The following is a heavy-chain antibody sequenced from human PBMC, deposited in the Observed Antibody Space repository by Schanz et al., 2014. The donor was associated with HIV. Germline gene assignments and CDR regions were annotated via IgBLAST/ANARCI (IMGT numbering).Heavy chain of an antibody. CDR1: GFTFSSYG. Sequence: QVQLVESGGGVVQPGRSLRLSCAASGFTFSSYGMHWVRQAPGKGLEWVAVIWYDGSNKYYADSVKGRFTISRDNAKNSLNLQLKSLRAEDTAVYYCARGLGYWGQGTLVTVSS. CDR2: IWYDGSNK. J-gene: IGHJ4*02. CDR3: ARGLGY. V-gene: IGHV3-33*01.